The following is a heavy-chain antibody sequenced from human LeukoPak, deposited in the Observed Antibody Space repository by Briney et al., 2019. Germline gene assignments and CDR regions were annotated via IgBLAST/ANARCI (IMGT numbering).Heavy chain of an antibody. Sequence: SETLSLTCTVSGVSLSGSYSYWGWIRQPPGTGLEWIGSIYYSGSTYYNPSLKSRVTISVDTSKNQFSLKVRSVTAADTAVYYCARHSTSLRYFDYWGQGTLVTVSS. V-gene: IGHV4-39*01. CDR3: ARHSTSLRYFDY. CDR2: IYYSGST. CDR1: GVSLSGSYSY. J-gene: IGHJ4*02.